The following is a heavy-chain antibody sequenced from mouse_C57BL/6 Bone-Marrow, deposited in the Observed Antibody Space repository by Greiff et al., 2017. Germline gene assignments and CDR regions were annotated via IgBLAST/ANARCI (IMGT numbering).Heavy chain of an antibody. J-gene: IGHJ4*01. CDR1: GYTFTSYG. CDR3: ARGRLRRGFYYAMDD. V-gene: IGHV1-69*01. Sequence: QVQLQQPGAELVMPGASVKLSCKASGYTFTSYGMHWVKQRPGQGLEWIGEIDPSDSYTNYNQTFKGKSTLTVDKSSCTAYMQLGSLTSDDSAVYYCARGRLRRGFYYAMDDWGQGTSVTVS. D-gene: IGHD2-2*01. CDR2: IDPSDSYT.